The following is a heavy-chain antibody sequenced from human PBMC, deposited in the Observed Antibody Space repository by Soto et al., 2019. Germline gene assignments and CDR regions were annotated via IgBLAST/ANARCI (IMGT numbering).Heavy chain of an antibody. CDR1: GFTFSSFA. CDR3: AKGGYYYDSSAYY. Sequence: PGGSLRLSCAASGFTFSSFAMNWVRQAPGKGLEWVSGISGSGASTYYADSVKGRFTISRDNSKHTLYLQMNSLRADDTAVYYCAKGGYYYDSSAYYWGQGTLGTVS. CDR2: ISGSGAST. V-gene: IGHV3-23*01. J-gene: IGHJ4*02. D-gene: IGHD3-22*01.